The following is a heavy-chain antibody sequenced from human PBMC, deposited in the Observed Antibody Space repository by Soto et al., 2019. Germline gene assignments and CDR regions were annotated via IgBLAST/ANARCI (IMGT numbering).Heavy chain of an antibody. Sequence: QVQLQESGPGLVKPSETLSLTCTVSGGSISGYYWSWIRQPPGKGLEWIVYMYNTGSTVYNPSFKKRVTISVDTSKNQCSLKLNSVTAEDTAVYYCARDLWGYCGTDCYPLDVWGQGTTVTVSS. D-gene: IGHD2-21*02. CDR2: MYNTGST. CDR3: ARDLWGYCGTDCYPLDV. CDR1: GGSISGYY. J-gene: IGHJ6*02. V-gene: IGHV4-59*01.